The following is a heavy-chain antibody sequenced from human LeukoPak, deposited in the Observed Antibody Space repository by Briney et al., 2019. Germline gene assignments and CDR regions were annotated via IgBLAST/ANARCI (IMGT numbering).Heavy chain of an antibody. Sequence: PGGSLRLSCAASGFTVSSNYMSWVRQAPGEGLEWVSVIYSGGSIYYADPAKCRFTISRDNSKNTLYLQMNSLRAEDTAVYYCARDKWGAVGGLDYWGQGTLVTVSS. CDR2: IYSGGSI. D-gene: IGHD6-19*01. CDR3: ARDKWGAVGGLDY. CDR1: GFTVSSNY. J-gene: IGHJ4*02. V-gene: IGHV3-53*01.